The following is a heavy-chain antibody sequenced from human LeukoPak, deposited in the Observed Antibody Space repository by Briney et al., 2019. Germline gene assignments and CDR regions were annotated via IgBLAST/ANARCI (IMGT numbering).Heavy chain of an antibody. CDR2: ISSSGST. V-gene: IGHV4-4*08. J-gene: IGHJ4*02. CDR1: GGSINIYH. Sequence: SETLSLTCTVPGGSINIYHWSWIRQPPGKGLECLGYISSSGSTNYNPSLESRVTISKDLSKNQFSLKLSSVTAADTALYFCARLIYDTYTNNWRFDYWGQGTLVTISS. CDR3: ARLIYDTYTNNWRFDY. D-gene: IGHD1-1*01.